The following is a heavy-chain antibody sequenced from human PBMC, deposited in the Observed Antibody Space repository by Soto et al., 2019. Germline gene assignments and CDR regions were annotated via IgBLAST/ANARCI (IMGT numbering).Heavy chain of an antibody. Sequence: GGSLRLSCAASGFTFSSYSMNWVRPAPGEGLEWVSYISSSSSTIHYADSVKGRFTISRDNAKNSLYLQMNSLRAEDTAVYYCARGASSGWYGGFDIWGQGTMVTVSS. CDR3: ARGASSGWYGGFDI. CDR1: GFTFSSYS. V-gene: IGHV3-48*01. CDR2: ISSSSSTI. D-gene: IGHD6-19*01. J-gene: IGHJ3*02.